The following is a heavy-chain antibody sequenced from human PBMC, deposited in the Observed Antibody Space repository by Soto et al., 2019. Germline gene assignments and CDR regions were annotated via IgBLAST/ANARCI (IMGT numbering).Heavy chain of an antibody. J-gene: IGHJ4*02. V-gene: IGHV3-21*01. D-gene: IGHD1-26*01. Sequence: GGSLRLSCAASGFTFSSYALNWVRQAPGKGLDWVSSISGSSTYIYHADSVKGRFTISRDNAKNSLYLQMNSLRVEDTAVYFCASGKSGSYDYWGQGTLVTVSS. CDR1: GFTFSSYA. CDR3: ASGKSGSYDY. CDR2: ISGSSTYI.